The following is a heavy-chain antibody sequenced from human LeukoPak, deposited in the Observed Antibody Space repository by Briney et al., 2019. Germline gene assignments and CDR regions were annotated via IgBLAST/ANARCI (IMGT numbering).Heavy chain of an antibody. CDR3: AKDQVYRSYYGSGSYYP. Sequence: GGSLRLSCAASGFTFSSYAMSWVRQAPGKGLEWVSAISGSGGSTYYADSVKGRFTISRDNSKNTLYLQMNSLRAGDTAVYYCAKDQVYRSYYGSGSYYPWGQGTLVTVSS. D-gene: IGHD3-10*01. CDR1: GFTFSSYA. CDR2: ISGSGGST. J-gene: IGHJ5*02. V-gene: IGHV3-23*01.